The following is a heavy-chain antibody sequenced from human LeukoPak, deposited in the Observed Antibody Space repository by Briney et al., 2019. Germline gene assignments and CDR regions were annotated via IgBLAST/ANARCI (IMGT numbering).Heavy chain of an antibody. Sequence: GGSLRLSCAASGFTFSSYGMHWVRQAPGKGLEWVAVIWYDGSNKYYADSVKGRFTISRDNSKITLYLQMNSLRAEDTAVYYCARDESSGSYYYYFDYWGQGTLVAVSS. CDR1: GFTFSSYG. CDR2: IWYDGSNK. V-gene: IGHV3-33*01. CDR3: ARDESSGSYYYYFDY. D-gene: IGHD1-26*01. J-gene: IGHJ4*02.